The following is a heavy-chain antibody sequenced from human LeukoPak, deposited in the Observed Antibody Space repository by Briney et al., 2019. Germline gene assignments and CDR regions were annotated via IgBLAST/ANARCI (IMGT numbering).Heavy chain of an antibody. Sequence: ASVKLSCKASGYTFTSYGISWVRQAPGQGLEWMGWISAYNGNTNYAQKLQGRVTMTTDTSTSTAYMELRNLKSEDTAVYYCARDGEYQGGAAHNWFDPWGQGTLVTVSS. D-gene: IGHD2-2*01. V-gene: IGHV1-18*04. J-gene: IGHJ5*02. CDR2: ISAYNGNT. CDR1: GYTFTSYG. CDR3: ARDGEYQGGAAHNWFDP.